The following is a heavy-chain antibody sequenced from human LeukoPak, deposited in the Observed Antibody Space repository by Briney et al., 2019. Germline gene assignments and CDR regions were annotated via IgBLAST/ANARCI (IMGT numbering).Heavy chain of an antibody. J-gene: IGHJ2*01. CDR2: INHSGSS. Sequence: SETLSLTCTVSGGSISTSSYYWGWIRQPPGKGLEWIGEINHSGSSNYNPSLKSRVTTSVVTSKNQFSLKVSSVTAADTAVYYCARRREGYFDLWGRGNLVTVSS. CDR1: GGSISTSSYY. V-gene: IGHV4-39*07. CDR3: ARRREGYFDL.